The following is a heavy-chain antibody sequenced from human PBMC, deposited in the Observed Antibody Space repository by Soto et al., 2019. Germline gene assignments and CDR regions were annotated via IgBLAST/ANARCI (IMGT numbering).Heavy chain of an antibody. V-gene: IGHV4-59*08. Sequence: PSETLSLPCTVSGGSISGDHWNWIRQPPGKGLEWIAYVSSSGSTKYNPSLKSRVTISIDTTKNQFSLKLSSVTAADTAVYYCARQVPAAIRLGWFDPWGQGTLVTVSS. CDR1: GGSISGDH. CDR3: ARQVPAAIRLGWFDP. D-gene: IGHD2-2*02. J-gene: IGHJ5*02. CDR2: VSSSGST.